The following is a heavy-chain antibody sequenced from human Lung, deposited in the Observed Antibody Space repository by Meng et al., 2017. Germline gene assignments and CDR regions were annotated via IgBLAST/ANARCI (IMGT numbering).Heavy chain of an antibody. D-gene: IGHD3-3*01. CDR1: GGSIDPLNG. Sequence: GSGPGLCSACGPLALPWPVFGGSIDPLNGWSWVRQSPGKGLEWIGEIYHSGRTNYNPSLESRVTISLDKSQNHFSLKVKSVTAVDTAVYYCVRGGQDQAYYDFWSGPFDPWGQGTLVTVSS. V-gene: IGHV4-4*02. CDR2: IYHSGRT. J-gene: IGHJ5*02. CDR3: VRGGQDQAYYDFWSGPFDP.